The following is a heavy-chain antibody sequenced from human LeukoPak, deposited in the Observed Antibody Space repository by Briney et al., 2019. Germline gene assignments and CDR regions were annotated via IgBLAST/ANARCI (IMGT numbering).Heavy chain of an antibody. D-gene: IGHD3-9*01. Sequence: SETLSFTCAVYGGSFSGYYWSWIRQPPGKGLEWIGEINHSGSTNYNPSLKSRVTISVDTSKNQFSLKLSSVTAADTAVYYCARGLGVLRYFDWLPGFDYWGQGTLVTVSS. J-gene: IGHJ4*02. V-gene: IGHV4-34*01. CDR2: INHSGST. CDR3: ARGLGVLRYFDWLPGFDY. CDR1: GGSFSGYY.